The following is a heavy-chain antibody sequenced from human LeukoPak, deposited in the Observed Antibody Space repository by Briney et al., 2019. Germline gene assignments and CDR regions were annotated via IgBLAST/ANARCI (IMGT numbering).Heavy chain of an antibody. CDR3: AREINYYDSSGYYYDY. CDR2: IIPIFGTA. D-gene: IGHD3-22*01. Sequence: ASVKVSCKASGGTFSSYAISWVRQAPGQGLEWMGGIIPIFGTANYAQKFQGRVTITADESTSTAYMELSSLRSEDTVVYYCAREINYYDSSGYYYDYWGQGTLVTVSS. J-gene: IGHJ4*02. CDR1: GGTFSSYA. V-gene: IGHV1-69*13.